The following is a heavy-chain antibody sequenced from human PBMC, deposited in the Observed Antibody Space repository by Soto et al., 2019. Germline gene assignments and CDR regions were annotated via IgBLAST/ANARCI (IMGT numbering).Heavy chain of an antibody. CDR2: IYYSGST. CDR1: GGSISSGGYY. V-gene: IGHV4-31*03. D-gene: IGHD5-12*01. J-gene: IGHJ4*02. CDR3: ACASLVATIAPRFDY. Sequence: QVQLQESCPGLVKPSQTLSLTLTVSGGSISSGGYYWSSIRQHPGKGLEWIGYIYYSGSTYYIPSLKSRVTISVVTSKYQFTRTLRSVTAADTAVYYCACASLVATIAPRFDYWGQGTLVTVSS.